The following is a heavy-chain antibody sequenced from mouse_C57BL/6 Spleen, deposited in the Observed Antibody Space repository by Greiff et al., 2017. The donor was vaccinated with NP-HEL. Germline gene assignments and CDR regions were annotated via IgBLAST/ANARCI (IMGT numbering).Heavy chain of an antibody. CDR3: AGGAWDVDY. V-gene: IGHV1-26*01. D-gene: IGHD4-1*01. J-gene: IGHJ2*01. CDR1: GYTFTDYY. CDR2: INPNNGGT. Sequence: VQLKQSGPELVKPGASVKISCKASGYTFTDYYMNWVKQSHGKSLEWIGDINPNNGGTSYNQKFKGKATLTVDKSSSTAYMELRSLTSEDSAGYYCAGGAWDVDYWGQGTTLTVSS.